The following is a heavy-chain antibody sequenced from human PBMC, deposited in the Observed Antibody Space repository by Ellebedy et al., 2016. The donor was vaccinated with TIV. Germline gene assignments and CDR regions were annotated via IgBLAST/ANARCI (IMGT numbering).Heavy chain of an antibody. CDR2: ISHDGSKT. CDR3: AKERHPRYPRWMGPTYFDY. J-gene: IGHJ4*02. D-gene: IGHD3-9*01. CDR1: AFTFSAYG. V-gene: IGHV3-30*18. Sequence: GESLKIPCTASAFTFSAYGMHWGRQAPGKGLEWVAVISHDGSKTYYADSVQGRFTISRDNSNNTLYLQMTSLRTEDTAVYYSAKERHPRYPRWMGPTYFDYWGQGTLVAVSS.